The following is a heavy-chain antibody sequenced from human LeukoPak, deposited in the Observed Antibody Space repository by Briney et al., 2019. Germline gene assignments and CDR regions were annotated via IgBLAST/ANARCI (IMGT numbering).Heavy chain of an antibody. Sequence: KPSETLSLPCTVSGGSVTSYYWSWIRQPAAKGLEWIGRIYTRGDTNYNPSLKSRVTMSVDTSKNQISLRLSSVTAADTAVYYCATGGTYWFDPWGQGTLVTVSS. CDR3: ATGGTYWFDP. V-gene: IGHV4-4*07. D-gene: IGHD3-16*01. CDR1: GGSVTSYY. CDR2: IYTRGDT. J-gene: IGHJ5*02.